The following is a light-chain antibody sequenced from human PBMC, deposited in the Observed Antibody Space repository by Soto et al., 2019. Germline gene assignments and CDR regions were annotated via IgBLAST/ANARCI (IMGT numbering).Light chain of an antibody. CDR1: ENVGTN. Sequence: IVLTQSPATLSVSPGERVTLSCRASENVGTNLAWYQQRPGQPPRLLIYGSSTRATGISATVIGSGSRTEFTLTISSLQSEDSAVYYCQQYNNWALSCGGGTSVEIK. J-gene: IGKJ4*01. CDR3: QQYNNWALS. V-gene: IGKV3D-15*01. CDR2: GSS.